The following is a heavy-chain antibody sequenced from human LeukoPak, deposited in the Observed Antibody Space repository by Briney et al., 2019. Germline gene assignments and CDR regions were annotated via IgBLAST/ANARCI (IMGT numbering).Heavy chain of an antibody. D-gene: IGHD1-26*01. CDR1: GGSVSSDGYY. Sequence: SETLSLTCTVSGGSVSSDGYYWSWIRQPPGKGLEWIVYISFSGNTNYNPSLKSRVTISRDTSENQFSLKLSSVTATDTAVYYSARLASGSYGPLTPFDYWGQGTLVTISS. CDR3: ARLASGSYGPLTPFDY. CDR2: ISFSGNT. J-gene: IGHJ4*02. V-gene: IGHV4-61*08.